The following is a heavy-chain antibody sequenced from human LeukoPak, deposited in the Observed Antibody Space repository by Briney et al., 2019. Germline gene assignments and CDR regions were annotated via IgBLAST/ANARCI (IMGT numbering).Heavy chain of an antibody. V-gene: IGHV3-74*01. D-gene: IGHD6-19*01. CDR3: AKGSGSGWYGWFAP. CDR2: ITPDGGGA. Sequence: GGSLRLPCAASGFTFSNFWMHWVRQAPGKGLVWVSRITPDGGGADYMDSVKGRFTISRDNAKNTVYLQMNSLGAADTAVYYCAKGSGSGWYGWFAPWGQGTLVTVSS. J-gene: IGHJ5*02. CDR1: GFTFSNFW.